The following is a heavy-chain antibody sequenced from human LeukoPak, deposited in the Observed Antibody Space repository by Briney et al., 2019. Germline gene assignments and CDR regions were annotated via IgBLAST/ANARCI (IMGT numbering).Heavy chain of an antibody. J-gene: IGHJ4*02. CDR3: ARKENVYYYFDY. Sequence: SETLSLTCAVSGYSIISSSWWGWIRQPPGKGLEWIGYIYHSGTTYYNPSLQSRVTMSVDTSKNQLSLKLSSVTAVDTAVYYCARKENVYYYFDYWGQGTLVTVSS. CDR1: GYSIISSSW. V-gene: IGHV4-28*01. D-gene: IGHD3-10*01. CDR2: IYHSGTT.